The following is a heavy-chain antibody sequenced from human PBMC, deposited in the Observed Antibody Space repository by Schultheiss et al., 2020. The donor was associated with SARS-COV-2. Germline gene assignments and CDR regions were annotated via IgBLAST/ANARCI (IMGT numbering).Heavy chain of an antibody. CDR2: IYSGGST. V-gene: IGHV3-NL1*01. Sequence: GGSLRLSCAASGFTFSSYGMHWVRQAPGKGLEWVAVIYSGGSTYYADSVKGRFTISRDNSKNTLYLQMNSLRAEDTAVYYCANAVRLDPPFDYWGQGTLVTVSS. CDR1: GFTFSSYG. CDR3: ANAVRLDPPFDY. J-gene: IGHJ4*02. D-gene: IGHD3-3*01.